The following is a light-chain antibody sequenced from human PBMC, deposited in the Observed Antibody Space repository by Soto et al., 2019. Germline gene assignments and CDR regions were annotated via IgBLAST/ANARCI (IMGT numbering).Light chain of an antibody. Sequence: EIVLTQSPGTLSLSPGERATLSCRASQSVSSGYLAWYQQKPGQAPRLLIYGASSRATGIPDRFSGSGSGTDVTLTISRLEHEDVSVYYCWQYGSSSLTFCGGSKVEIK. CDR1: QSVSSGY. J-gene: IGKJ4*01. CDR2: GAS. CDR3: WQYGSSSLT. V-gene: IGKV3-20*01.